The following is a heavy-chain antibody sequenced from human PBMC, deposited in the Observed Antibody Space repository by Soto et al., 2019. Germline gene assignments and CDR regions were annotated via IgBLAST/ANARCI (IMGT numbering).Heavy chain of an antibody. D-gene: IGHD6-13*01. Sequence: GGSLRLSCAASGFTFSDYYMSWIRQAPGKGLEWVSYISSSGSTIYYADSVKGRFTISRDNAKNSLYLQMNSLRAEDTAEYYCAIGSPAAAGTFDYWGQGTLVTVPS. J-gene: IGHJ4*02. CDR1: GFTFSDYY. CDR2: ISSSGSTI. V-gene: IGHV3-11*01. CDR3: AIGSPAAAGTFDY.